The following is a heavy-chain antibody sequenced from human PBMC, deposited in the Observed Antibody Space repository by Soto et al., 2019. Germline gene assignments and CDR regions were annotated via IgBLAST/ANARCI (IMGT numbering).Heavy chain of an antibody. CDR1: GFTFSSYA. J-gene: IGHJ2*01. CDR3: ARDPLWDTAMVLWYVDL. D-gene: IGHD5-18*01. V-gene: IGHV3-30-3*01. Sequence: QVQLVESGGGVVQPGRSLRLSCAASGFTFSSYAMHWVRQAPGKGLEWVAVIAYDGSNKYYADSVKGRFTISRDNSKNTLYLHMTSLRAEDTAVYYCARDPLWDTAMVLWYVDLWGRGTLVTVSS. CDR2: IAYDGSNK.